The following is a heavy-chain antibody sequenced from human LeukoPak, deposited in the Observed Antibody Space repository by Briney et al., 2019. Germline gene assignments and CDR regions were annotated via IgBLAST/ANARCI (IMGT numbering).Heavy chain of an antibody. D-gene: IGHD3-10*01. J-gene: IGHJ6*02. CDR2: INPNSGGT. V-gene: IGHV1-2*02. CDR1: GYTFTGYY. CDR3: ARGGSYGSGSYYNGKNYYYYGMDV. Sequence: ASVKVSCKASGYTFTGYYMHWVRQAPGQGLEWMGWINPNSGGTNYAQKFQGRVTMTRDTSISTAYMELSRLRSDDTAVYYCARGGSYGSGSYYNGKNYYYYGMDVWGQGTTATVSS.